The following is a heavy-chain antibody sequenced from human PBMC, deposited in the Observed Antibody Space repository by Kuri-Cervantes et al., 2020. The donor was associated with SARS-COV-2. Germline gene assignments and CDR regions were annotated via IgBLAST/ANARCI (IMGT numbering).Heavy chain of an antibody. D-gene: IGHD6-6*01. J-gene: IGHJ5*02. CDR3: ARDGAARPSYNWFDP. Sequence: SVKVSCKAPGGTFSSYAISWVRQAPGQGLEWMGGIIPIFGTANYAQKFQGRVTITADESTSTAYMELSSLRSEDTAVYYCARDGAARPSYNWFDPWGQGTLVTVSS. CDR2: IIPIFGTA. CDR1: GGTFSSYA. V-gene: IGHV1-69*13.